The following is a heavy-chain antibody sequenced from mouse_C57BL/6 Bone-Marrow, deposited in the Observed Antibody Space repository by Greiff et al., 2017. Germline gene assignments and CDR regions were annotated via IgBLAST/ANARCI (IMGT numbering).Heavy chain of an antibody. J-gene: IGHJ1*03. Sequence: DVKLVESGGGLVKPGGSLKLSCAASGFTFSDYGMHWVRQAPEKGLEWVAYISSGSSTIYYADTVKGRFTISRDNAKNTLFLHRTSLRSEDTAMYYCARMIATVVRYFDVWGTGTTVTVSS. CDR1: GFTFSDYG. CDR3: ARMIATVVRYFDV. V-gene: IGHV5-17*01. D-gene: IGHD1-1*01. CDR2: ISSGSSTI.